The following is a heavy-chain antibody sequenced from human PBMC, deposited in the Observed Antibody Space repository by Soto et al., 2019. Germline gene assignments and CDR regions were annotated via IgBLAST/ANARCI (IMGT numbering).Heavy chain of an antibody. CDR2: IYYSGST. V-gene: IGHV4-30-4*01. Sequence: PSETLSLTCTVSGGSISSCDYYWSWIRHPPGKGLDWIGYIYYSGSTYYNPSLKSRVTISVDTSKNKFSLKLSSVTAADTAVYYCASQPLEDTYYYDSSGYYGLWGQGTLVTVSS. CDR1: GGSISSCDYY. CDR3: ASQPLEDTYYYDSSGYYGL. J-gene: IGHJ4*02. D-gene: IGHD3-22*01.